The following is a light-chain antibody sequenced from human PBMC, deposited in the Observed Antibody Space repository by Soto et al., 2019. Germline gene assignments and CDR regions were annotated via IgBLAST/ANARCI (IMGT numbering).Light chain of an antibody. V-gene: IGKV1-39*01. CDR2: AAS. CDR3: QHSYSTFAT. Sequence: DFRMTQSPSTLSASLGDRVTISCQASQSISRWLAWYQQKPGKAPKLLIYAASSLQSGVPSRFSGSGSGTDLTLTISSLKPEDFATYYFQHSYSTFATFGGGTKVDIK. J-gene: IGKJ4*01. CDR1: QSISRW.